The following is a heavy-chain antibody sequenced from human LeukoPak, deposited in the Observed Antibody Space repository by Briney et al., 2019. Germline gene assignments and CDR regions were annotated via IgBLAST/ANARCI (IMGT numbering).Heavy chain of an antibody. Sequence: PSETLSLTCTVSGGSISSYYWSWIRQPPGKGLEWIGYIYYSGSTNYNPSLKSRVTISVDTSENQFSLKLSSVTAADTAVYYCARHRGYSNYFDYWGQGTLVTVSS. CDR1: GGSISSYY. D-gene: IGHD4-11*01. V-gene: IGHV4-59*08. CDR3: ARHRGYSNYFDY. J-gene: IGHJ4*02. CDR2: IYYSGST.